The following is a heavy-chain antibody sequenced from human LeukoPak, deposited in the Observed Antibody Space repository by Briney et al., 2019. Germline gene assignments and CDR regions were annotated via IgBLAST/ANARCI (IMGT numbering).Heavy chain of an antibody. D-gene: IGHD2-8*01. CDR2: THYTGNT. V-gene: IGHV4-59*08. CDR1: SDSINYYY. Sequence: PSETLSLTCSVPSDSINYYYWNWIRQPPGKELEWIAYTHYTGNTKSNPSLKSRVTTSVDTSMSQFSLKLSSVTAADTAVYYCAKWSSTLKAFDFWGQGILAIVSS. CDR3: AKWSSTLKAFDF. J-gene: IGHJ4*02.